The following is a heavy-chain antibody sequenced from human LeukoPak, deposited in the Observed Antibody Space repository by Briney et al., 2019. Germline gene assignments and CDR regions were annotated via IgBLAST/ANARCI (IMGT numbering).Heavy chain of an antibody. D-gene: IGHD6-19*01. V-gene: IGHV3-21*01. CDR3: ARGPGLYSSGWNWFDP. Sequence: PGGSLRLSCAASGFTFDDYGMSWVRQAPGKGLEWVSSISSSSSYIYYADSVKGRFTISRDNAKNSLYLQMNSLRAEDTAVYYCARGPGLYSSGWNWFDPWGQGTLVTVSS. CDR2: ISSSSSYI. CDR1: GFTFDDYG. J-gene: IGHJ5*02.